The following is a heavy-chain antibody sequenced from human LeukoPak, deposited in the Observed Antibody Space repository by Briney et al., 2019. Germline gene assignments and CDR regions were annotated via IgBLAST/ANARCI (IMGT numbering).Heavy chain of an antibody. CDR1: GFTFGNYF. CDR3: AKYRAAASRTFDY. J-gene: IGHJ4*02. Sequence: GGSLRLSCKASGFTFGNYFMKWVRQTPGKGLEWVSTISGRGDIIYYADSVEGRFSISRDDSKNTLSLQMNSLRADDTAVYYCAKYRAAASRTFDYWGPGTLVTVSS. V-gene: IGHV3-23*01. D-gene: IGHD6-25*01. CDR2: ISGRGDII.